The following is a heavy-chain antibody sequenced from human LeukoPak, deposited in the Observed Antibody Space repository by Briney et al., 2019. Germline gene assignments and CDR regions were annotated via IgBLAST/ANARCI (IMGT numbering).Heavy chain of an antibody. Sequence: SETLSLTCTVSGGSISSGDYYWSWIRQPPGKGLEWIGYIYYSGSTYYNPSLKSRVTISVDTSKNQFSLKLSSVTAADTAVYYCARDSSNWGSRYYGMDVWGQGTTVTVPS. V-gene: IGHV4-30-4*01. D-gene: IGHD7-27*01. CDR3: ARDSSNWGSRYYGMDV. CDR2: IYYSGST. J-gene: IGHJ6*02. CDR1: GGSISSGDYY.